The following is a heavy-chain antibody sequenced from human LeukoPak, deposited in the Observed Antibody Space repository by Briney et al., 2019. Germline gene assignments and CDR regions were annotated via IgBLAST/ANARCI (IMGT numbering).Heavy chain of an antibody. CDR1: GFTFSSYW. V-gene: IGHV3-74*01. D-gene: IGHD2-21*02. CDR2: ITNDGSGT. CDR3: ARDHGGDYYFDY. Sequence: GGSLRLSCAASGFTFSSYWMHCVRQAPGKGLVWVSRITNDGSGTAYADSVKGRFTISRDNAKNTLYLQMNSLRAEDTAVYYCARDHGGDYYFDYWGQGILVTVSS. J-gene: IGHJ4*02.